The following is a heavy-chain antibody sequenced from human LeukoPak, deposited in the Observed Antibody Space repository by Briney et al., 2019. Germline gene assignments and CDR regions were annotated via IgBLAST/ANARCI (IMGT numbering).Heavy chain of an antibody. CDR2: IYYSGST. V-gene: IGHV4-39*07. CDR3: ARARGPGSYYTEMNWFDP. CDR1: GGSISSSSYY. J-gene: IGHJ5*02. D-gene: IGHD3-10*01. Sequence: SETLSLTCTVSGGSISSSSYYWGWIRQPPGKGLEWIGSIYYSGSTYYNPSLKSRVTISVDTSKNQFSLKLSSVTAADTAVYYCARARGPGSYYTEMNWFDPWGQGTLVTVSS.